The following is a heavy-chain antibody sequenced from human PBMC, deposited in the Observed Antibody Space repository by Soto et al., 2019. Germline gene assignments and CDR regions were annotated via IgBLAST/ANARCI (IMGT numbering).Heavy chain of an antibody. D-gene: IGHD3-22*01. CDR1: GASVSHGY. CDR2: MYFGGSF. Sequence: QMQLQASGPGLVKPSETLSLTCNVSGASVSHGYWSWIRQPPGKGLEWIGFMYFGGSFNYNPSLTSRATIXGXTXKNQFSMKLTSVTASDAAVYYCARSYYDSTGFAVDPWGQGTLVTVSS. CDR3: ARSYYDSTGFAVDP. J-gene: IGHJ5*02. V-gene: IGHV4-59*02.